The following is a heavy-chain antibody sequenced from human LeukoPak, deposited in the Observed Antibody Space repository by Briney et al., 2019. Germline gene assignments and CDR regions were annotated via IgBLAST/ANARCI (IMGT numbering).Heavy chain of an antibody. Sequence: GSLRLSCAASGFTLRNYAMSWVRQAPGKGLEWIGEINHSGSTNYNPSLKSRVTISVDTSKNQFSLKLSSVTAADTAVYYCARAPGRGSGWYKYWGQGTLVTVSS. CDR1: GFTLRNYA. J-gene: IGHJ4*02. CDR3: ARAPGRGSGWYKY. V-gene: IGHV4-34*01. D-gene: IGHD6-19*01. CDR2: INHSGST.